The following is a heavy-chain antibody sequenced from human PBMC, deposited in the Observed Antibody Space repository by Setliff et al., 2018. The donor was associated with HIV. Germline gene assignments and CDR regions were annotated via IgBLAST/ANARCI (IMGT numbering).Heavy chain of an antibody. Sequence: GGSLRLSCAASGFSFSSYSMNWVRQAPGKGLEWIAYINTATVTTTVYYADSVKGRFTISRDNSENTLYLQMNGLRVEDSATYYCAKDSRPDYWGQGTLVTVSS. V-gene: IGHV3-23*03. CDR1: GFSFSSYS. J-gene: IGHJ4*02. CDR2: INTATVTTT. CDR3: AKDSRPDY.